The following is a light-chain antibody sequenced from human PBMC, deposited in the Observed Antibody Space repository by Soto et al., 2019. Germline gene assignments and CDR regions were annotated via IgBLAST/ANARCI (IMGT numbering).Light chain of an antibody. CDR3: QQYDELIT. V-gene: IGKV1-33*01. Sequence: DIQMTQSPSSLSASVGDRVTITCQASQDIRKNLNWYQQKPGKAPKLLIYGASNLETGVPSRFSGSGSGTDFTLTITSLQPEDISTFYCQQYDELITFGGGTKVEIK. CDR2: GAS. CDR1: QDIRKN. J-gene: IGKJ4*01.